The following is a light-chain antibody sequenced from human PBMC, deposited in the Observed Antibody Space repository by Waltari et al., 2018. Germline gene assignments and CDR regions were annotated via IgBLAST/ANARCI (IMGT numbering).Light chain of an antibody. Sequence: SYVLTQPPSVSVAPGKTARITCGGNNIGSKSVHWYPQKQGQAPVLVIYYDSDRPSGIPERVSGSNSGNTATRTISRVEAGDEADYYCQVWDSSSDHVVFGGGTKLTVL. CDR2: YDS. CDR3: QVWDSSSDHVV. V-gene: IGLV3-21*04. J-gene: IGLJ2*01. CDR1: NIGSKS.